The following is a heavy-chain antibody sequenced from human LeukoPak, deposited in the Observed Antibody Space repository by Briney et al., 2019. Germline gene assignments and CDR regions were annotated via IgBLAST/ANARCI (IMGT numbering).Heavy chain of an antibody. CDR1: GFTFSGYW. Sequence: PGGSLRLSCAASGFTFSGYWMSWVRQAPGKGLEWVSSISSSSSYIYYADSVKGRFTISRDNAKNSLYLQMNSLRAEDTAVYYCARVAPTYYDFWSGYPLDAFDIWGQGTMVTVSS. CDR3: ARVAPTYYDFWSGYPLDAFDI. D-gene: IGHD3-3*01. CDR2: ISSSSSYI. J-gene: IGHJ3*02. V-gene: IGHV3-21*01.